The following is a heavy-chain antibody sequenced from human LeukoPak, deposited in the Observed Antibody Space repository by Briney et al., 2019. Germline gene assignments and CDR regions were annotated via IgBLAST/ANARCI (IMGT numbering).Heavy chain of an antibody. J-gene: IGHJ4*02. CDR2: IRYDGSNK. CDR3: AKTLSSYVGSDY. V-gene: IGHV3-30*02. CDR1: GFTFISYG. Sequence: GGSLRLSCAASGFTFISYGMHWVRQAPGKGLEWVAFIRYDGSNKYYADSVNGRFTISRDNSKNTLYLQMNSLRAEDTAVYYCAKTLSSYVGSDYWGQGTLVTVSS. D-gene: IGHD4-23*01.